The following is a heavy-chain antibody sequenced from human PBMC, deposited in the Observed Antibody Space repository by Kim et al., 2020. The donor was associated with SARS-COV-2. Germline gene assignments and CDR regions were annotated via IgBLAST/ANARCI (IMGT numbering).Heavy chain of an antibody. D-gene: IGHD3-10*01. CDR3: ASGVLLWFGESDHDAFDI. J-gene: IGHJ3*02. V-gene: IGHV4-4*02. CDR2: IYHSGST. CDR1: GGSISSSNW. Sequence: SETLSLTCAVSGGSISSSNWWSWVRQPPGKGLEWIGEIYHSGSTNYNPSLKSRVTISVDKSKNQFSLKLSSVTAADTAVYYCASGVLLWFGESDHDAFDIWGQGTMVTVSS.